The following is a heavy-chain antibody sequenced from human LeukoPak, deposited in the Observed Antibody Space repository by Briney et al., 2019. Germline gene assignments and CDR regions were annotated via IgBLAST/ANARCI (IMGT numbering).Heavy chain of an antibody. CDR2: IWYDGSNK. V-gene: IGHV3-33*01. J-gene: IGHJ4*02. CDR3: ARDDLGAAGHPYYFDY. CDR1: GFTFSSYG. Sequence: GGSLRLSCAASGFTFSSYGMHWVRQAPGKGLEWVAIIWYDGSNKYYADSVKGRFTISRDNSKNMLYLQMNSLRAEDTAVYYCARDDLGAAGHPYYFDYWGQGTLVTVSS. D-gene: IGHD6-13*01.